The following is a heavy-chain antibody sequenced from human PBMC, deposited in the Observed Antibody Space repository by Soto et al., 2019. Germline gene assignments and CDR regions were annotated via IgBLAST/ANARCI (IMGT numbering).Heavy chain of an antibody. CDR1: GFTLSNYW. CDR3: TRQLPTTIRGGYYYSYGMDV. D-gene: IGHD2-2*02. Sequence: PGGSLRLSCAASGFTLSNYWMFWVRQAPGKGLLWVSRMYSAGSSTSYADSVKGRFTISRDNAKNTLYLQMNSLRAEDTAIYYCTRQLPTTIRGGYYYSYGMDVWGQGTTVNVSS. J-gene: IGHJ6*02. CDR2: MYSAGSST. V-gene: IGHV3-74*01.